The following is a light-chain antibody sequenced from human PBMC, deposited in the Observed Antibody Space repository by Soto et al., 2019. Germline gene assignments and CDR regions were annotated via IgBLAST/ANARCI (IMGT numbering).Light chain of an antibody. CDR3: QQYGRSPWT. CDR1: QSLSSSQ. J-gene: IGKJ1*01. V-gene: IGKV3-20*01. Sequence: EIVLTQSPGTLSLSPGEGATLSCRASQSLSSSQLAWYQQKPGQAPRLLIHDASSRATGISDRFTGSGSGTDFMLTITRLEPEDYAVYYCQQYGRSPWTFGQGTKVDIK. CDR2: DAS.